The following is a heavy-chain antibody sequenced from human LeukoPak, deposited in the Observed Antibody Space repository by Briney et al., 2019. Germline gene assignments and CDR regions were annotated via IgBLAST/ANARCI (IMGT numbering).Heavy chain of an antibody. Sequence: ASVEVSCKASGYTFTGYHIHWVLQAPGQGLEWMGRINPYSGDTNFAQKFQGRVTMTRDTSITTAYMELRSLRSDDTAVCYCPSDSGSYYDAEYFQHWGQGTLVTVSS. D-gene: IGHD1-26*01. V-gene: IGHV1-2*06. CDR2: INPYSGDT. CDR1: GYTFTGYH. J-gene: IGHJ1*01. CDR3: PSDSGSYYDAEYFQH.